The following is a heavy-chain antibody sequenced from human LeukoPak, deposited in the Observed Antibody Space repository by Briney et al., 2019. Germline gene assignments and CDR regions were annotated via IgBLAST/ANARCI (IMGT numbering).Heavy chain of an antibody. D-gene: IGHD3-16*02. V-gene: IGHV4-59*01. Sequence: SETLSLTCTVSGGSISSYYWSWIRQPPGKGLEWSGYIYYSGSSNYNPSLKSRVTISADTSKNQFSLKLSSVTAADTAVYYCARYVWGSYPTFEDYWGQGTLVTVSS. CDR2: IYYSGSS. J-gene: IGHJ4*02. CDR1: GGSISSYY. CDR3: ARYVWGSYPTFEDY.